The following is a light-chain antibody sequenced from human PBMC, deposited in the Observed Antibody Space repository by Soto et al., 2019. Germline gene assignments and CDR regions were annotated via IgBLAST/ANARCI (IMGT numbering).Light chain of an antibody. Sequence: DIQMTQSPSSLSASVGDRVTISCRASQSIRSYLNWYQQKPGKAPKLLIYAASSLQSGVPSRFSGRGSETDFILTITSLQPEDFTTYYCQQSYSTPWTFGQGTKVEIK. CDR1: QSIRSY. V-gene: IGKV1-39*01. CDR3: QQSYSTPWT. CDR2: AAS. J-gene: IGKJ1*01.